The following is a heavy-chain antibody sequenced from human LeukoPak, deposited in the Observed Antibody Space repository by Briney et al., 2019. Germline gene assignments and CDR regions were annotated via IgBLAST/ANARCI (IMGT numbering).Heavy chain of an antibody. Sequence: PGGSLRLSCVASEFTVSSNCMSWVRQAPGKGLEWVSVIYSDGSTYYSDSVKGRFTISRDNSKNTLYLQKNSLRADDTAIYYCAKSMTLQWRGFFDLWGRGTHVTVSS. V-gene: IGHV3-53*01. J-gene: IGHJ2*01. D-gene: IGHD6-19*01. CDR3: AKSMTLQWRGFFDL. CDR2: IYSDGST. CDR1: EFTVSSNC.